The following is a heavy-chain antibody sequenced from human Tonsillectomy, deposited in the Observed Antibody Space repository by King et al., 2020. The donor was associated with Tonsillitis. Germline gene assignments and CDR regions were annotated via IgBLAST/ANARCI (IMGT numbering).Heavy chain of an antibody. CDR3: VGSMEF. CDR2: INQDGSAK. D-gene: IGHD7-27*01. V-gene: IGHV3-7*01. J-gene: IGHJ6*02. CDR1: GFIFTDYW. Sequence: EVQLVESGGGLVQRGGSLRLSCAASGFIFTDYWMTWVRQAPGKGLEWVANINQDGSAKYYVDSVKGRFTISRDNARNSLYLQMSSLRAEDTAVYFCVGSMEFWDQGTTVIVSS.